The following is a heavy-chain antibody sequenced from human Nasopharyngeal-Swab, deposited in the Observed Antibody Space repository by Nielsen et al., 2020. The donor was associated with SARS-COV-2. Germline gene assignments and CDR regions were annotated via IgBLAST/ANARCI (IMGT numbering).Heavy chain of an antibody. D-gene: IGHD3-3*01. V-gene: IGHV1-8*02. CDR2: MNPNSGNT. CDR3: ARGLDFWSGSHFDY. Sequence: ASVKVSCKASGYTFTGYYMHWVRQATGQGLEWMGWMNPNSGNTGYAQKFQGRVTMTRNTSISTAYMELSSLRSEDTAVYYCARGLDFWSGSHFDYWGQGTLVTVSS. J-gene: IGHJ4*02. CDR1: GYTFTGYY.